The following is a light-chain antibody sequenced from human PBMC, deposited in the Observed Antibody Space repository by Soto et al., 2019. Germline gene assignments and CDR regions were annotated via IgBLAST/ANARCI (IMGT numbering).Light chain of an antibody. CDR3: QQYNTYSSIT. CDR1: QSISNW. J-gene: IGKJ5*01. Sequence: DIQMTQSPSTLSASVGDRVTITCRASQSISNWLAWYQQKPGKAPKVLIYKASSLETGVPSRFSGSGSGTAFTLPISSLQPADFATYYCQQYNTYSSITFGQGTRLEIK. CDR2: KAS. V-gene: IGKV1-5*03.